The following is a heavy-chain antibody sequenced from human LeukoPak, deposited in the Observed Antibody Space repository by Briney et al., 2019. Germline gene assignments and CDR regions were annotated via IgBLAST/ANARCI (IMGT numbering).Heavy chain of an antibody. Sequence: SETLSLTCTVSGDSISSGHYWGWIRQPPGKGLEWIGSMYHSGSTYYNPPLKSRVTISVDTSKNQFSLKLSSVTAADTAVYYCARRSLGYSGYDNRSFDYWGQGTLVTVSS. D-gene: IGHD5-12*01. CDR2: MYHSGST. CDR3: ARRSLGYSGYDNRSFDY. CDR1: GDSISSGHY. J-gene: IGHJ4*02. V-gene: IGHV4-38-2*02.